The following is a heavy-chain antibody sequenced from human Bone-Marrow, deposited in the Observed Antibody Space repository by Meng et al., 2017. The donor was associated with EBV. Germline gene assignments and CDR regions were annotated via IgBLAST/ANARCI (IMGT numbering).Heavy chain of an antibody. V-gene: IGHV1-69*06. D-gene: IGHD3-10*01. CDR1: GGPSSSDA. J-gene: IGHJ4*02. CDR3: ASESGRGYTPDY. Sequence: QGKLVESGAEVKKPGSQVKVSGKTSGGPSSSDAISWLRQAPGQGLEWMGGLIPMLGAPNYAQKFQDRVTIIADKSTSIHYMELSSLRSDDTAVYYCASESGRGYTPDYWGRGALVTVSS. CDR2: LIPMLGAP.